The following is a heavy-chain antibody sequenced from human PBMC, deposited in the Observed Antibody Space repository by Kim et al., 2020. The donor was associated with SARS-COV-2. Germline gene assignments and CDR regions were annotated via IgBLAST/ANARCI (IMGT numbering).Heavy chain of an antibody. CDR2: IYYSGST. CDR1: GGSISSYY. J-gene: IGHJ6*02. V-gene: IGHV4-59*13. CDR3: ARIGEGGCSSTSCYTRYYYYGMDV. D-gene: IGHD2-2*02. Sequence: SETLSLTCTVSGGSISSYYWSWIRQPPGKGLEWIGYIYYSGSTNYNPSLKSRVTLSVDTSKNQFSLKLSSVTAADTAVYYCARIGEGGCSSTSCYTRYYYYGMDVWGQGTTVTVSS.